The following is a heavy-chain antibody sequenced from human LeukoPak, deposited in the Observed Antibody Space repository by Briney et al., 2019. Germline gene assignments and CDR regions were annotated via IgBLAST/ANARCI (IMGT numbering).Heavy chain of an antibody. V-gene: IGHV1-46*01. CDR1: GYTFTTYG. CDR3: AREARGAALDY. D-gene: IGHD3-10*01. J-gene: IGHJ4*02. CDR2: INPSGGST. Sequence: GASVKVSCKSSGYTFTTYGISWVRQAPGQGLEWMGIINPSGGSTSYAQKFQGRVTMTRDMSTSTVYMELSSLRSEDTAVYYCAREARGAALDYWGQGTLVTVSS.